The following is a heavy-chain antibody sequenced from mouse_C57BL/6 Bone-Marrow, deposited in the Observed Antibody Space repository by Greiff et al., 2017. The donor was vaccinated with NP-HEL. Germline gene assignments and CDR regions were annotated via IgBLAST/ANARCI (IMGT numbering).Heavy chain of an antibody. Sequence: QVQLQQSGPELVKPGASVKISCKASGYAFSSSWMNWVKQRPGQGLEWIGRIYPGDGDTNYNGKFKGKATLTADKSSSTAYMQLSSLTSEDSAVYFCARSYYGSSDAMDYWGQGTSVTVSS. CDR3: ARSYYGSSDAMDY. J-gene: IGHJ4*01. CDR1: GYAFSSSW. D-gene: IGHD1-1*01. CDR2: IYPGDGDT. V-gene: IGHV1-82*01.